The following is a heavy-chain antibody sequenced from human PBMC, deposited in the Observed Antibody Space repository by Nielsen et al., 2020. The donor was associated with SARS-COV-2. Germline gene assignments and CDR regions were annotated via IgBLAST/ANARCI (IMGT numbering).Heavy chain of an antibody. CDR2: IYYSGST. D-gene: IGHD3-10*01. V-gene: IGHV4-59*12. CDR1: GGSISSYY. Sequence: SETLSLTCTVSGGSISSYYWSWIRQPPGKGLEWIGYIYYSGSTNYNPSLKSRVTISVDTSKNQFSLKLSSVTAADTAVYYCASSGWFGESSFDYWGQGTLVTVSS. J-gene: IGHJ4*02. CDR3: ASSGWFGESSFDY.